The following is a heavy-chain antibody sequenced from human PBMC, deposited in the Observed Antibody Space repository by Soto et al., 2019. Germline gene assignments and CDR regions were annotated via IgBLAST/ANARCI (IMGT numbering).Heavy chain of an antibody. V-gene: IGHV5-51*01. J-gene: IGHJ4*02. CDR2: IYPSDTTT. Sequence: GESLKISCKGSGYSFTSYWICWVRQMPGKGLEWMGIIYPSDTTTRSSPSLQGQVTTSAENASSADYLQWSSLTASDAVLYYGAITRSGYDPGFDYWGQGTLVTVSS. CDR1: GYSFTSYW. D-gene: IGHD5-12*01. CDR3: AITRSGYDPGFDY.